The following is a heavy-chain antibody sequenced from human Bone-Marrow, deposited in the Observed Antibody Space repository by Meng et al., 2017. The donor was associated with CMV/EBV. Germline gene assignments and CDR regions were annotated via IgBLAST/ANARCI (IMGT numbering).Heavy chain of an antibody. D-gene: IGHD5-12*01. V-gene: IGHV1-2*02. J-gene: IGHJ6*02. CDR2: INPNSGGT. Sequence: ASVKVSCKASGYTFTGYYMHWVRQAPGQGLEWMGWINPNSGGTNYAQKFQGRVTMTRDTSISTAYMELSRLRSDDTAVYYCAGDAVIVAIHYYYYGMDVWGQGTTVTVSS. CDR3: AGDAVIVAIHYYYYGMDV. CDR1: GYTFTGYY.